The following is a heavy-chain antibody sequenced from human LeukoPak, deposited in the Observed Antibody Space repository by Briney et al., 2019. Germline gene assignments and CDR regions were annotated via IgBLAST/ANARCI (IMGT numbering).Heavy chain of an antibody. CDR3: VRDRTTSTRGSFPL. D-gene: IGHD1-1*01. J-gene: IGHJ3*01. CDR2: VSYSGDT. CDR1: GGSISSYY. V-gene: IGHV4-59*01. Sequence: PSETLSLTCSVSGGSISSYYWSWIRQHPGKRLEWIGFVSYSGDTNYNPSFKSRVTISVDTSKNSFSLNLRSVTAADTALYYCVRDRTTSTRGSFPLWGQGTLVSVSS.